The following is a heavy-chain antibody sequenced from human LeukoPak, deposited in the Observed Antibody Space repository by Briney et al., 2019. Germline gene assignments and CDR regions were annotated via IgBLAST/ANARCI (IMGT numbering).Heavy chain of an antibody. V-gene: IGHV4-34*01. CDR2: INHSGST. J-gene: IGHJ5*02. D-gene: IGHD5-12*01. Sequence: SETLSLTCAVYGGSFSGYYWSWIRQPPRKGLEWIGEINHSGSTNYNPSLKSRVTISVDTSKNQFSLKLSSVTAADTAVYYCARGDYSGSLDPWGQGTLATVSS. CDR3: ARGDYSGSLDP. CDR1: GGSFSGYY.